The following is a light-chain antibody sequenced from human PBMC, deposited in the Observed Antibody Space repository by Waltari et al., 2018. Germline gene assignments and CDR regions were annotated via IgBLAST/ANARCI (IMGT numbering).Light chain of an antibody. CDR2: FNS. Sequence: QSVLTQPPSVSGAPGQRFTISCTGSRSNIGAGYDVHWYQHLPGTAPNLLIFFNSNRPSGVPDRFAGSRAGTSASLAITGLRAEDEADYYCQSYDSSLNGRVFGGGTKVTVL. J-gene: IGLJ3*02. V-gene: IGLV1-40*01. CDR1: RSNIGAGYD. CDR3: QSYDSSLNGRV.